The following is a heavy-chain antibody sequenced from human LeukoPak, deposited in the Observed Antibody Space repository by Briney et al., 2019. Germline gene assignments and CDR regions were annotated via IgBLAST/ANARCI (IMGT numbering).Heavy chain of an antibody. CDR2: IIPIFGTA. V-gene: IGHV1-69*13. Sequence: ASVKVSCKASGGTFSSYAISWVRQAPGQGLEWMGGIIPIFGTANYAQKFQGRVTITADESTSTAYMELSSLRSEDTAVYYCARDVREYSSSSGRGWFDPWSQGTLVTVSS. D-gene: IGHD6-6*01. CDR3: ARDVREYSSSSGRGWFDP. CDR1: GGTFSSYA. J-gene: IGHJ5*02.